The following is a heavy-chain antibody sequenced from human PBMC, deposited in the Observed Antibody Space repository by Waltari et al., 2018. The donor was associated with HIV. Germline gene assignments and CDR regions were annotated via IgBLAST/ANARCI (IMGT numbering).Heavy chain of an antibody. CDR3: ARDDYDFWSGPRRDKNYGMDV. J-gene: IGHJ6*02. V-gene: IGHV3-74*01. CDR1: GFSVSDYW. CDR2: INSVGGDA. Sequence: SGGGIVQPGGSLRLSCAAWGFSVSDYWVHWVRDSPWMGLEWVSRINSVGGDATYADSVKGRFTVSRDNAKNTLFLEMSSLRVEDTAVYYCARDDYDFWSGPRRDKNYGMDVWGQGTAVTVSS. D-gene: IGHD3-3*01.